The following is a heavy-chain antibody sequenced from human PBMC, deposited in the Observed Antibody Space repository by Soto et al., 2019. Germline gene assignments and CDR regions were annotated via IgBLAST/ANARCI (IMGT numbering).Heavy chain of an antibody. CDR2: IYSGGST. D-gene: IGHD6-13*01. CDR1: GFTVSSNY. V-gene: IGHV3-53*01. CDR3: AGRPGIAGRPARMDV. J-gene: IGHJ6*02. Sequence: PGGSLRLSCAASGFTVSSNYMSWVRQAPGKGLEWVSVIYSGGSTYYADSVKGRFTISRDNSKNTLYLQMNSLRAEDTAVYYCAGRPGIAGRPARMDVWGQGTTVTVSS.